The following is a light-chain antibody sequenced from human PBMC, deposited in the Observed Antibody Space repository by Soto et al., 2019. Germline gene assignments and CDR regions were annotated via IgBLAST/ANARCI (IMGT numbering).Light chain of an antibody. J-gene: IGLJ1*01. CDR2: EVS. Sequence: QSALTQPASVSGSPGQSIAISCSGTSSDVGDYKSVSWYQHHPGKVPKLVIFEVSNRPSGVSNRFSGSKSGNTASLTISGLQADDEADYYCNSYAGDIIRFVFGTGTKLTVL. CDR1: SSDVGDYKS. CDR3: NSYAGDIIRFV. V-gene: IGLV2-14*01.